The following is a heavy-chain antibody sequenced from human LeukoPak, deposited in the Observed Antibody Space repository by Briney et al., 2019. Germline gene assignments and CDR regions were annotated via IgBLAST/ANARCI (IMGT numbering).Heavy chain of an antibody. CDR1: GGSISSYY. CDR3: ARVDTAMVFDY. CDR2: IYYSGST. D-gene: IGHD5-18*01. J-gene: IGHJ4*02. V-gene: IGHV4-59*01. Sequence: IPSETLSLTCTVSGGSISSYYWSWIPQPPGKGLEWIGYIYYSGSTNYNPSLKSRVTISVDTSKNQFSLKLSSVTAADTAVYYCARVDTAMVFDYWGQGTLVTVSS.